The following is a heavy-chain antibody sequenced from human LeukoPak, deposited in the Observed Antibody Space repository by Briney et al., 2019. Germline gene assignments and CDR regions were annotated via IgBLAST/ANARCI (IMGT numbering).Heavy chain of an antibody. D-gene: IGHD3-3*01. Sequence: GGSLRLSCAASGFTFSIYSMNWVRQAPGKGLEWVSYISSSRSTIYYADSVKGGFTISRDNAKNSLYLQMNSLRAEDTAVYYCARKSHFSYDFWSGYYRSVGYYYMDVWGKGTTVTVSS. CDR3: ARKSHFSYDFWSGYYRSVGYYYMDV. CDR1: GFTFSIYS. J-gene: IGHJ6*03. V-gene: IGHV3-48*01. CDR2: ISSSRSTI.